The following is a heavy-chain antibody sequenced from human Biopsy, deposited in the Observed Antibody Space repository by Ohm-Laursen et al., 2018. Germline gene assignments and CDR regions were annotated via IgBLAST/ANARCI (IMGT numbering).Heavy chain of an antibody. Sequence: SLRLSCSASGFTFGHYAMHWVRQAPGKGLEWVSSIAERSTYISYADSVKGRFTISRDNAQNSLYLQMNNPRVEDTAVYYCARERGRKSIAATDYWGQGVLVTVSS. J-gene: IGHJ4*02. V-gene: IGHV3-21*06. CDR3: ARERGRKSIAATDY. D-gene: IGHD6-6*01. CDR2: IAERSTYI. CDR1: GFTFGHYA.